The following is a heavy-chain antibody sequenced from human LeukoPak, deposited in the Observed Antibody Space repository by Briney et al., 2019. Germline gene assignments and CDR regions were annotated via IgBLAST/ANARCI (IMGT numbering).Heavy chain of an antibody. V-gene: IGHV4-39*01. D-gene: IGHD6-13*01. J-gene: IGHJ5*02. CDR2: IYYSGST. Sequence: SETLSLTCTVSGGSISSSSYYWGWIRQPPGKGLEWIGSIYYSGSTYYNPSLKSRVTISADTFKNQFSLKLSSVTAADTAVYYCAKHPLDSSSKNWFDPWGQGTLVTVSS. CDR1: GGSISSSSYY. CDR3: AKHPLDSSSKNWFDP.